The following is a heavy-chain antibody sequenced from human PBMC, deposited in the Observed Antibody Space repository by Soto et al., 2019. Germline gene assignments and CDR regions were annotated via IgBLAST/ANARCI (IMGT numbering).Heavy chain of an antibody. CDR2: ISGSGGST. D-gene: IGHD4-17*01. V-gene: IGHV3-23*01. J-gene: IGHJ3*02. CDR3: AKDWGYGDFYDALDI. Sequence: EVQLLESGGGLLQPGGSLRLSCAASGFTFSRYAMRWVRQSPGKGLEWVSAISGSGGSTYYADSVKGRFTISRDNSKNALYLQMNSLRAEDTAVYYCAKDWGYGDFYDALDIWGQGTMVTVSS. CDR1: GFTFSRYA.